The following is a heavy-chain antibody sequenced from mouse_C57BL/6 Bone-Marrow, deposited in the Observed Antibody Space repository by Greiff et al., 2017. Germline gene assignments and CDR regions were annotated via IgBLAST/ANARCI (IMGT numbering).Heavy chain of an antibody. Sequence: QVQLQQPGAELVMPGASVKLSCKASGYTFTSYWMHWVKQRPGQGLEWIGEIDPSDSYTNNNQKFKGKSTLTVDKSSSTAYMQLSSLTSEDSAVYYCAREGGYDYDVTWFAYWGQGTLVTVSA. CDR1: GYTFTSYW. D-gene: IGHD2-4*01. J-gene: IGHJ3*01. CDR2: IDPSDSYT. V-gene: IGHV1-69*01. CDR3: AREGGYDYDVTWFAY.